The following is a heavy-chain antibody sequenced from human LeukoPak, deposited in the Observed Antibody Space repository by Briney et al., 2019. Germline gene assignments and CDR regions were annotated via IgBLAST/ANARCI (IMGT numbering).Heavy chain of an antibody. D-gene: IGHD3-16*02. CDR2: IIPIFGTA. Sequence: SVKVSCKASGGTFSSYAISWVRQAPGQGLEWMGGIIPIFGTANYAQKFQGRVTITADESTSTVYMELSSLRSEDTAVYYCARGAQHDYVWGSYRSFDYWGQGTLVTVSS. V-gene: IGHV1-69*13. J-gene: IGHJ4*02. CDR3: ARGAQHDYVWGSYRSFDY. CDR1: GGTFSSYA.